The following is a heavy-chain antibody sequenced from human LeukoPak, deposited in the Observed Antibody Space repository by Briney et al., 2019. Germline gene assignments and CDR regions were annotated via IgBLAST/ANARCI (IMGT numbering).Heavy chain of an antibody. CDR2: ISYHGSNK. Sequence: GGSLRLSCAASGFTFSSYGMHWVRQAPGKGLERVAVISYHGSNKYYADSVKGRFTISRDNSENTLYLQMNSLRPEDTAMYYCAKGRVDYYDSSDAFDIWGQGTMVTVSS. D-gene: IGHD3-22*01. CDR1: GFTFSSYG. V-gene: IGHV3-30*18. CDR3: AKGRVDYYDSSDAFDI. J-gene: IGHJ3*02.